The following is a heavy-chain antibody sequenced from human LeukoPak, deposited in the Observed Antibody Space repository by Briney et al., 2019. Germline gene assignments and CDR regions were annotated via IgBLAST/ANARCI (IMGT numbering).Heavy chain of an antibody. CDR1: GFTVSTYG. CDR2: MWYDGNNK. Sequence: PGGSLRLSCAASGFTVSTYGMHWVRQAPGKGLEWAAVMWYDGNNKYYADSVKGRFTISRDNSKNILYLQMDSLRAEDTAVYYCARDRRGHSGTYRNYYFYYAMDVWGQGTTVTVSS. CDR3: ARDRRGHSGTYRNYYFYYAMDV. J-gene: IGHJ6*02. V-gene: IGHV3-33*01. D-gene: IGHD1-26*01.